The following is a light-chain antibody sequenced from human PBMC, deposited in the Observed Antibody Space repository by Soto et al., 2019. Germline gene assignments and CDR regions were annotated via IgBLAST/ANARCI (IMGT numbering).Light chain of an antibody. CDR2: EVS. J-gene: IGLJ1*01. CDR3: SSHTTTSTDYV. CDR1: SSDIGTYKY. Sequence: QSALTQHPSVSGSPGQSITISCTGSSSDIGTYKYVSWYQQHPGKVPKVIIYEVSNRPSGVSNRFSGSKSGNTASLTISGLQAEDEADYYCSSHTTTSTDYVFGTGTKVTVL. V-gene: IGLV2-14*01.